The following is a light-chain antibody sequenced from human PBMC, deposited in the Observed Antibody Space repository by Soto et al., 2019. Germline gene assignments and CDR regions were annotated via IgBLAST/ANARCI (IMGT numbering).Light chain of an antibody. CDR1: QDISNY. Sequence: DIQMTQSPSSLSASLGDRVTITCQASQDISNYLNWYQQKPGKAPKLLIYDASNLETGVPSRFSGSGSGTDFTFTISSLQPEDIATYYCQQYDNLRLMYTFGQGTKLEIK. J-gene: IGKJ2*01. CDR2: DAS. CDR3: QQYDNLRLMYT. V-gene: IGKV1-33*01.